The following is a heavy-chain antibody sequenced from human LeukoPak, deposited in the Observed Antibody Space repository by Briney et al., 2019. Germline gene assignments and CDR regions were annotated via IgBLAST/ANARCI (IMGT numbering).Heavy chain of an antibody. CDR2: ISSTGTYT. V-gene: IGHV3-64*01. CDR3: ARGPTVTSFNASDM. D-gene: IGHD4-17*01. J-gene: IGHJ3*02. Sequence: GGSLRLSCVGSGFTFSDYGIYWVRQAPGKGLEHVSAISSTGTYTYYANSVRGRFTISRDNSKNTLYLQMGSLRAEDMAVYYCARGPTVTSFNASDMWGQGTMATVSS. CDR1: GFTFSDYG.